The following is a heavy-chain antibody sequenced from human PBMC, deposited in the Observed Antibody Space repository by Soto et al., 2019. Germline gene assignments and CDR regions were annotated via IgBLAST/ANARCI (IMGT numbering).Heavy chain of an antibody. CDR1: GDTVTSHY. Sequence: PSETLSLTCSFSGDTVTSHYLTWIRQSPEKGLEWIGYMHYTGFSHYNPSLKSRVTFSVDTSKNQFSLRLSSVTAADTAVYYCARHGHWAPLDDWGQGTLVTVSS. D-gene: IGHD3-16*01. CDR3: ARHGHWAPLDD. CDR2: MHYTGFS. J-gene: IGHJ4*02. V-gene: IGHV4-59*08.